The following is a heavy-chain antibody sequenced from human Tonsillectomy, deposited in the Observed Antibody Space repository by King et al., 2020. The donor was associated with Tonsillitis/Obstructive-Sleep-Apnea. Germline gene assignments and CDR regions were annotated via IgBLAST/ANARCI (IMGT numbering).Heavy chain of an antibody. J-gene: IGHJ4*02. Sequence: VQLVESGGDVVQPGRSLRLSCAGSGFTFSSYVIHWVRQAPGKGLEWVAGISYDTGTNKFYTDSVKGRFTISRDNSKNTMYLHMNSLRAEDTAVYFCASGSGYYYFEYWGQGTLVTVSS. V-gene: IGHV3-30-3*01. CDR3: ASGSGYYYFEY. CDR1: GFTFSSYV. CDR2: ISYDTGTNK. D-gene: IGHD3-22*01.